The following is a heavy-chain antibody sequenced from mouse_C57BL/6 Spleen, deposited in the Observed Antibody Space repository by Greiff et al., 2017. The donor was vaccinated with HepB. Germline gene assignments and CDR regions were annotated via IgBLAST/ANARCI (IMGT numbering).Heavy chain of an antibody. J-gene: IGHJ2*01. CDR1: GFNIKDDY. Sequence: EVQLQQSGAELVRPGASVKLSCTASGFNIKDDYMHWVKQRPEQGLEWIGWIDPENGDTEYASKFQGKATITADTSSNTAYLQLSSLTSEDTAVYYCSSGYLDYWGQDTTLTVSS. CDR2: IDPENGDT. CDR3: SSGYLDY. D-gene: IGHD3-2*02. V-gene: IGHV14-4*01.